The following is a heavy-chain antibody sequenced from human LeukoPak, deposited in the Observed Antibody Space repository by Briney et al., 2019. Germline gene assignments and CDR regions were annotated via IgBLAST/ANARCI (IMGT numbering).Heavy chain of an antibody. CDR3: ARGKHLYYFDY. CDR2: INHSGST. J-gene: IGHJ4*02. Sequence: KPSETLSLTCAVYGGSFSGYNWSWIRQPPGKGLEWIGEINHSGSTNYNPSLKSRVTISVDTSKNQFSLKLSSVTAADTAVYYCARGKHLYYFDYWGQGTLVTVSS. V-gene: IGHV4-34*01. D-gene: IGHD3-16*01. CDR1: GGSFSGYN.